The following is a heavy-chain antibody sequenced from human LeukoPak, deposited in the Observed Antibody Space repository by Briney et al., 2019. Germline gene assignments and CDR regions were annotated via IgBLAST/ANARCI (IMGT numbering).Heavy chain of an antibody. V-gene: IGHV3-21*01. Sequence: GGSLRLSCAASGFTFGSYSMNWVRQAPGKGLEWVSSISSSSSYIYYADSVKGRFTISRDNAKNSLYLQMNSLRAEDTAVYYCARDGGATGVYWGQGTLVTVSS. CDR3: ARDGGATGVY. CDR2: ISSSSSYI. CDR1: GFTFGSYS. J-gene: IGHJ4*02. D-gene: IGHD1-26*01.